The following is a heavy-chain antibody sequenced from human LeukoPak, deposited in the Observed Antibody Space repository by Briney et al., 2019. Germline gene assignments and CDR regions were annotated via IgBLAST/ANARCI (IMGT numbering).Heavy chain of an antibody. CDR3: AVDNHARYSSRWSGRGRLGY. CDR2: ISSTSGYI. J-gene: IGHJ4*02. D-gene: IGHD6-13*01. CDR1: GGSISSSS. Sequence: ETLSLTCTVSGGSISSSSYYCGCGRQPPGKGVEWVSSISSTSGYIYYADSVKGRFTFSRDSAKNSLYLQMNSLRAEDTAVYYSAVDNHARYSSRWSGRGRLGYWGQGTLVTVSS. V-gene: IGHV3-21*01.